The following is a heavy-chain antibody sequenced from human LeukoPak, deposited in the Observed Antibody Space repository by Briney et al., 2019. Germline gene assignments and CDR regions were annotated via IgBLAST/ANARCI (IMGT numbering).Heavy chain of an antibody. CDR3: ARSRYIYGAASNWFDP. Sequence: SETLSLTCTVSGDSISNYYWSWFRQPPGKGLEWIGYIYYSGSTNYNPSLKSRVTISVDTSKNQFSLKLSSVTAADTAVYYCARSRYIYGAASNWFDPWGQGTLVTVSS. V-gene: IGHV4-59*01. J-gene: IGHJ5*02. CDR2: IYYSGST. D-gene: IGHD1-1*01. CDR1: GDSISNYY.